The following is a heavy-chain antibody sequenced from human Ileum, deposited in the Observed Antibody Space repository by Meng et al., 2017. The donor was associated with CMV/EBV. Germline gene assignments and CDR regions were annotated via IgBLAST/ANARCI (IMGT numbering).Heavy chain of an antibody. D-gene: IGHD2-21*01. Sequence: SETLSLTCTVSGGSISSYYWSWIRQPPGKGLEWIGYIYYSGSTNYNPSLKSRVTISVDTTKNPFSLKLSSVTAADTAVYYCAGGLGDTLIPYGMDVWGQGTMVTVSS. CDR1: GGSISSYY. J-gene: IGHJ6*02. CDR2: IYYSGST. CDR3: AGGLGDTLIPYGMDV. V-gene: IGHV4-59*01.